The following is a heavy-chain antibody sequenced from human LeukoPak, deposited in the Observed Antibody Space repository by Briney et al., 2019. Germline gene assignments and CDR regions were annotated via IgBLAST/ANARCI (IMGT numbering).Heavy chain of an antibody. J-gene: IGHJ3*02. CDR3: ARVRDIVVPTDAFDI. Sequence: ASVKVSCKASGYTFTSYDINWVRQATGQGLEWMGWMNPNSGNTGYAQKFQGRVTITRNTSISTAYMELSSLRSEDTAVYYCARVRDIVVPTDAFDIWGQGTMVTVSS. CDR1: GYTFTSYD. D-gene: IGHD2-2*01. V-gene: IGHV1-8*03. CDR2: MNPNSGNT.